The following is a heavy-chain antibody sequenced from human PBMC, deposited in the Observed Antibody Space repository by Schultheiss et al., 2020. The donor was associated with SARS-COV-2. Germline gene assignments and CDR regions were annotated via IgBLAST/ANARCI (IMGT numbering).Heavy chain of an antibody. CDR2: IYYSGST. D-gene: IGHD3-22*01. V-gene: IGHV4-59*01. Sequence: SETLSLTCTVSGGSIASYYWTWIRQSPGKGLEWIGYIYYSGSTNYNPSLKSRVTISVDTSKNQFSLKLSSVTAADTAVYYCARIDSSGYYAYDYWGQGTLVTVSS. CDR1: GGSIASYY. CDR3: ARIDSSGYYAYDY. J-gene: IGHJ4*02.